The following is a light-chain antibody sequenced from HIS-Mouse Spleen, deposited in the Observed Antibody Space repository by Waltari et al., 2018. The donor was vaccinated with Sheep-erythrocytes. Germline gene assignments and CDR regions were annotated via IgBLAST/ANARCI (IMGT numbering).Light chain of an antibody. CDR3: CSYAGSSTFHVV. J-gene: IGLJ2*01. CDR1: SSYVGSYNL. CDR2: EGS. V-gene: IGLV2-23*03. Sequence: QSALTQPASVSGSPGQSITLSCTGTSSYVGSYNLVSWYQQHPGKAPKLMIYEGSKRPSGVSNRFSGSKSGNTASLTISGLQAEDEADYYCCSYAGSSTFHVVFGGGTKLTVL.